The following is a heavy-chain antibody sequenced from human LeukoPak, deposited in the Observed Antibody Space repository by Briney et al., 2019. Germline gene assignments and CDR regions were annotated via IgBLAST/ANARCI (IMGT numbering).Heavy chain of an antibody. CDR1: GFTFSNYW. J-gene: IGHJ4*02. CDR3: ARDWIGRGQTPYYFHY. Sequence: GGSLRLSCAASGFTFSNYWMSWVRQAPGKGLEWVANIKQDGSEKYYVDSVKGRFTISRDNAKNSLYLQMSSLRAEDTAVYYWARDWIGRGQTPYYFHYWGQGTLVTVSS. D-gene: IGHD2-2*03. CDR2: IKQDGSEK. V-gene: IGHV3-7*01.